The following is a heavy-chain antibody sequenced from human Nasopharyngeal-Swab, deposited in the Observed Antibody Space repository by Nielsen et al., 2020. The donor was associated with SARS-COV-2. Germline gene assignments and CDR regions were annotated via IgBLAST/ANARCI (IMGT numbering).Heavy chain of an antibody. CDR2: ISSSGSTI. Sequence: GGSLRLSCAASGFTFSDYYMSWIRQAPGKGLGWVSYISSSGSTIYYADSVKGRFTISRDNAKNSLYLQMNSLRAEDTAVYYCARSRSYYDSSGFPVGYWGQGTLVTVSS. V-gene: IGHV3-11*01. CDR3: ARSRSYYDSSGFPVGY. J-gene: IGHJ4*02. CDR1: GFTFSDYY. D-gene: IGHD3-22*01.